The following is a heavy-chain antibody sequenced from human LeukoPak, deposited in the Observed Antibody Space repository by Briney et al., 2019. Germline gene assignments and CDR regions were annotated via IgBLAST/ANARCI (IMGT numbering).Heavy chain of an antibody. Sequence: SETLSLTCTVSGGSISSYYWSWIRQPPGKGLEWIGYIYYSGSTDYNPSLKSRVTISVDTSNNQFSLKLNSVTAADTAVYYCARRDSNGYYSYWGQGTLVTASS. D-gene: IGHD3-22*01. J-gene: IGHJ4*02. CDR3: ARRDSNGYYSY. CDR1: GGSISSYY. CDR2: IYYSGST. V-gene: IGHV4-59*01.